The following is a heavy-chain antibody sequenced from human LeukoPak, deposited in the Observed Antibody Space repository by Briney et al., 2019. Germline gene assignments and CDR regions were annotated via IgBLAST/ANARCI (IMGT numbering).Heavy chain of an antibody. D-gene: IGHD3-10*01. Sequence: ASVKVSCKASGYTFTSYAMNWVRQAPGQGLEWMGWINTNTGNPTYAQGFTGRFVFSLDTSVSTAYLQISSLKAEDTAVYYCARDGSGSYTGANWFDPWGQGTLVTVSS. V-gene: IGHV7-4-1*02. CDR3: ARDGSGSYTGANWFDP. J-gene: IGHJ5*02. CDR1: GYTFTSYA. CDR2: INTNTGNP.